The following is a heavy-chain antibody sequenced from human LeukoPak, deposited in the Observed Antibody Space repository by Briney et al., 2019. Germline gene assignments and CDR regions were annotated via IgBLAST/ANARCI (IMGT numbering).Heavy chain of an antibody. J-gene: IGHJ4*02. CDR3: ARAGYSGTYYGDY. CDR2: ISSGSSAI. CDR1: GFTFSAYS. V-gene: IGHV3-48*02. Sequence: GGSLRLSCAASGFTFSAYSMNWVRQAPGRGLEWVSYISSGSSAIYYADSVKGRFTISRDNAKNSLSLHMNSLRDDDTAVYYCARAGYSGTYYGDYWGQGTLVTVSS. D-gene: IGHD1-26*01.